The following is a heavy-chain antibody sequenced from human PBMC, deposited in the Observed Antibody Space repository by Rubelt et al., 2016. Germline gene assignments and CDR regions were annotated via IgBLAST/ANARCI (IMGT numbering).Heavy chain of an antibody. Sequence: EVQLVESGGGLVKPGGSLRLSCAASGFTFSNAWMSWVRQAPGKGLEWVGRIKSKTDGGTTDYAAPVKGRFTSSRDDSENTLYLQMNSLKTEDTAVYYCTTGEYSSSFDLRAWGQGTLVTVSS. CDR3: TTGEYSSSFDLRA. CDR2: IKSKTDGGTT. D-gene: IGHD6-6*01. V-gene: IGHV3-15*01. CDR1: GFTFSNAW. J-gene: IGHJ5*02.